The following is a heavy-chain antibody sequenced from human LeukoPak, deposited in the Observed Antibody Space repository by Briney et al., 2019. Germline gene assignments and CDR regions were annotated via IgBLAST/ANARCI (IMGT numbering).Heavy chain of an antibody. Sequence: SETLSLTCTVSGGSVSSGSYYWSWIRQPPGKGLEWIGYIYYSGSTNYNPSLKSRVTISVDTSKNQFSLELSSVTAADTAVYYCARGVDTAMVSRRGAFDIWGQGTMVTVSS. J-gene: IGHJ3*02. CDR2: IYYSGST. D-gene: IGHD5-18*01. CDR1: GGSVSSGSYY. CDR3: ARGVDTAMVSRRGAFDI. V-gene: IGHV4-61*01.